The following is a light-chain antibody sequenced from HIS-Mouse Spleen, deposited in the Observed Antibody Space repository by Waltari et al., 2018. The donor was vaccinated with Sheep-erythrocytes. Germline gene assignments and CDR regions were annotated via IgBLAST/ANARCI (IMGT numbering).Light chain of an antibody. Sequence: AIQMTQSPSSLSASVGDRVTITCRASQGIRNDLGWYQQKPGKAPKLLIFAASSLQSGVPSRFSGSGAGTDFTLTISSLQPEDFATYYCLQDYNYPYTFGQGTKLEIK. J-gene: IGKJ2*01. CDR3: LQDYNYPYT. CDR2: AAS. V-gene: IGKV1-6*01. CDR1: QGIRND.